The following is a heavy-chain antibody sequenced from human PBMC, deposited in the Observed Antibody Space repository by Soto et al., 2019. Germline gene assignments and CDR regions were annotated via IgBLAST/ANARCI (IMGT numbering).Heavy chain of an antibody. CDR3: ASGTVTRLYYFDY. Sequence: SETLSLTCTVSGGSISSGGYYWSWIRQHPGKGLEWIGYIYYSGSTYYNPSLKSRVTISVDTSKNQFSLKLSSVTAADTAVYYCASGTVTRLYYFDYWGQGTLVTVS. CDR2: IYYSGST. CDR1: GGSISSGGYY. J-gene: IGHJ4*02. V-gene: IGHV4-31*03. D-gene: IGHD4-17*01.